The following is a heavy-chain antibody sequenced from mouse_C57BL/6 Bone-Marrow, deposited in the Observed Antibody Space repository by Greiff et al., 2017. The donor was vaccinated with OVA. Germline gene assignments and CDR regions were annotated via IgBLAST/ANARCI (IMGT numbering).Heavy chain of an antibody. V-gene: IGHV1-18*01. J-gene: IGHJ1*03. CDR3: ARRGLPNWYFDV. CDR2: INPNNGGT. CDR1: GYTFTDYN. D-gene: IGHD5-5*01. Sequence: VQLQQSGPELVKPGASVKIPCKASGYTFTDYNMDWVKQSHGKSLEWIGDINPNNGGTIYNQKFKGKATLTVDKSSSTAYMELRSLTSEVTAVYYCARRGLPNWYFDVWGTGTTVTVSS.